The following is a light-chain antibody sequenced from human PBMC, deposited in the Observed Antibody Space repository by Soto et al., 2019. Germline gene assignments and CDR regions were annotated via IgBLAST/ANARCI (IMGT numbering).Light chain of an antibody. CDR3: AAWDDSLSGRDV. V-gene: IGLV1-47*01. J-gene: IGLJ1*01. Sequence: QSVLTQPPSASGTPGQRVTISCSGSSSNIGSNYVYWYQQLPGTAPKLLIYRNNQRPSGVPDRFSGSKSGTSASLAISGLRSEVEDDYYCAAWDDSLSGRDVFGTGT. CDR1: SSNIGSNY. CDR2: RNN.